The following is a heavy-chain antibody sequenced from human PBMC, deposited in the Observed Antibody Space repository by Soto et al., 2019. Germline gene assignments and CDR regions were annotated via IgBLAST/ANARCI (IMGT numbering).Heavy chain of an antibody. CDR1: GGTFSSYA. V-gene: IGHV1-69*13. J-gene: IGHJ4*02. D-gene: IGHD3-22*01. CDR3: ARDDYYDSSGYYPEGEDC. CDR2: IIPIFGTA. Sequence: SVKVSCKASGGTFSSYAISWVRQAPGQGLEWMGGIIPIFGTANYAQKFQGRVTITADESTSTAYMELSSLRSEDTAVYYCARDDYYDSSGYYPEGEDCWGQGTLVTVSS.